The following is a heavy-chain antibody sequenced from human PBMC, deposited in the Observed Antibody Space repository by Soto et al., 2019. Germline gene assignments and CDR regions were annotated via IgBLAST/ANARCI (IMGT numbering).Heavy chain of an antibody. Sequence: GGSLRLSCSASGFTFSSYAMHWVRQAPGKGLEYVSAISSNGGSTYYADSVKGRFTISRDNSKNTLYLQMSSLRAEDTAVYYCVKVPHTYSSSWYDWFDPWGQGTLVTVSS. D-gene: IGHD6-13*01. CDR2: ISSNGGST. CDR3: VKVPHTYSSSWYDWFDP. V-gene: IGHV3-64D*08. CDR1: GFTFSSYA. J-gene: IGHJ5*02.